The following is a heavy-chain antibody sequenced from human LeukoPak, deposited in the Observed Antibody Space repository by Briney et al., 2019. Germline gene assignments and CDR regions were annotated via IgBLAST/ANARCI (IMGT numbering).Heavy chain of an antibody. CDR1: GFTFSAYY. D-gene: IGHD3-3*01. V-gene: IGHV3-11*04. J-gene: IGHJ6*03. CDR3: ARAAYDFWSGYDGYYYYMDV. Sequence: GGSLRLSCAASGFTFSAYYMSWIRQAPGKGLEWVSYISSSGITIYYADSVKGRFTISRDNAKNSLYLQMNSLRAEDTAVYYCARAAYDFWSGYDGYYYYMDVWGKGTTVTVSS. CDR2: ISSSGITI.